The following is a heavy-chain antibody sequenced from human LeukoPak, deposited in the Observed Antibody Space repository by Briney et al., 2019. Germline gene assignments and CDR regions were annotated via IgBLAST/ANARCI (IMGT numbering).Heavy chain of an antibody. CDR2: INHSGST. J-gene: IGHJ2*01. D-gene: IGHD6-6*01. V-gene: IGHV4-34*01. CDR1: GGSFSGYY. CDR3: ARESSIAARASSWYFDL. Sequence: SETLSLTCAVYGGSFSGYYWSWIRQPPGKGLEWIGEINHSGSTNYNPSLKSRVTISVDTSKNQFSLRLSSVTAADTAVYYCARESSIAARASSWYFDLWGRGTLVTDSS.